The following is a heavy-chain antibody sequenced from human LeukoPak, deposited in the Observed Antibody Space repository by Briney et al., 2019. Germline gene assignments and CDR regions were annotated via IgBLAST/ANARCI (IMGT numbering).Heavy chain of an antibody. CDR2: IYYSGST. D-gene: IGHD3-22*01. CDR1: GGSISSYY. CDR3: ARCPPAVDSSGYYSFFDY. V-gene: IGHV4-59*01. Sequence: SETLSLTCTVSGGSISSYYWSWTRQPPGKGLEWIGYIYYSGSTNYNPSLKSRVTISVDTSKNQFSLKLSSVTAAGTAVYYCARCPPAVDSSGYYSFFDYWGQGTLVTVSS. J-gene: IGHJ4*02.